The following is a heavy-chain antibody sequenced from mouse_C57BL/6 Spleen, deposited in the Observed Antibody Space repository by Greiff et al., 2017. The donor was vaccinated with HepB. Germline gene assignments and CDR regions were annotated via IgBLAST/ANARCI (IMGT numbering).Heavy chain of an antibody. CDR2: IDPSDSYT. V-gene: IGHV1-59*01. D-gene: IGHD2-4*01. Sequence: QVQLQQPGAELVRPGTSVKLSCKASGYTFTSYWMHWVKQRPGQGLEWIGVIDPSDSYTNYNQKFNGKATLTVDTSSSTAYMQLSSLTSEDSAVYYSAEGLRRGYYFDYWGQGTTLTVSS. J-gene: IGHJ2*01. CDR3: AEGLRRGYYFDY. CDR1: GYTFTSYW.